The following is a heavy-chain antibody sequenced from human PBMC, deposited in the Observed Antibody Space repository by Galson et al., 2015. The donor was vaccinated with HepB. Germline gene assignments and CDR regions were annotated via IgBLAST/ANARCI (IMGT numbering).Heavy chain of an antibody. V-gene: IGHV3-7*03. CDR2: IKQDGREK. CDR3: ARDSRYSSVWSPRPLDY. J-gene: IGHJ4*02. Sequence: SLRLSCAASGFTFSSYWMTWVRQAPGKGLEWVANIKQDGREKYYVDSVKGRFTISRDNAKNSLYLQMNSLRTEDTAVYFCARDSRYSSVWSPRPLDYWGQGTLVTVSS. D-gene: IGHD6-19*01. CDR1: GFTFSSYW.